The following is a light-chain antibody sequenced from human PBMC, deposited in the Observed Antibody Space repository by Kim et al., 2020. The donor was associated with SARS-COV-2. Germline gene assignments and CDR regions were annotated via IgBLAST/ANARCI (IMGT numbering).Light chain of an antibody. CDR2: SVS. CDR1: QTMTNY. V-gene: IGKV1-39*01. J-gene: IGKJ2*03. Sequence: STAVGDRATITCRASQTMTNYLNWYQQKPGKAPRLLIYSVSKLQTGVPSRFSGGGSGTEFTLTISGLQPEDFTTYFCQQSYSYPYSFGQGPKLEI. CDR3: QQSYSYPYS.